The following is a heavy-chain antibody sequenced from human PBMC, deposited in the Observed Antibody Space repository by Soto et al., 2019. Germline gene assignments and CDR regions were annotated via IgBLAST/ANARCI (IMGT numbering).Heavy chain of an antibody. CDR3: AKSHYDSSGYYIIDH. CDR2: FCYTGSA. J-gene: IGHJ5*02. Sequence: SETLSLTCTVSGGSISGRCWSWVRQSPGKGLEWIGYFCYTGSANYNPSLKSRVTISVDRSKTQCSLKLTSVTAADTAVYYCAKSHYDSSGYYIIDHWGQGTLVTV. V-gene: IGHV4-59*01. D-gene: IGHD3-22*01. CDR1: GGSISGRC.